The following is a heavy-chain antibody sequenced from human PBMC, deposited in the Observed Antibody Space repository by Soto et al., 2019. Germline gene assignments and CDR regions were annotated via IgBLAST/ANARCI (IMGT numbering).Heavy chain of an antibody. V-gene: IGHV4-31*03. J-gene: IGHJ4*02. D-gene: IGHD2-15*01. Sequence: QVQLQESGPGLVKPSQTLSLTCTVSGGSISSGGYYWSWIRQHPGKGLEWIGYIYYSGSTYYNPSLKSRXXIXVVXSKNQFSLKLSSVTAADTAVYYCGRVVAAMYYFDYWGQGTLVTVSS. CDR3: GRVVAAMYYFDY. CDR2: IYYSGST. CDR1: GGSISSGGYY.